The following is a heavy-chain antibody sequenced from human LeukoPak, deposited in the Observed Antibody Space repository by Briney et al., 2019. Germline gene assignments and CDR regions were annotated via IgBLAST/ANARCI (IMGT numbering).Heavy chain of an antibody. J-gene: IGHJ4*02. CDR1: GLTFSSYG. CDR3: ARGYNRYQNLGY. CDR2: INSDGTST. D-gene: IGHD1-14*01. Sequence: GGSLRLACAASGLTFSSYGMHWVRQAPGKGLEWVSRINSDGTSTTYADSVKGRFTISRDNAKNSLYLQMNSLRAEDTAVYYCARGYNRYQNLGYWGQGTLVTASS. V-gene: IGHV3-74*03.